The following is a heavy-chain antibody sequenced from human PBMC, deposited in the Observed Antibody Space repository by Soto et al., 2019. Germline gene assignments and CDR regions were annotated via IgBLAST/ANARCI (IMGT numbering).Heavy chain of an antibody. CDR2: ISAYNGNT. D-gene: IGHD6-19*01. V-gene: IGHV1-18*01. CDR3: AWLELGPAVAGINYYYYGMDV. CDR1: GYTFTSYG. Sequence: ASVKVSCKASGYTFTSYGISCVRQAPGQGLEWMGWISAYNGNTNYAQKLQGRVTMTTDTSTSTAYMELRSLRSDDTAVYYCAWLELGPAVAGINYYYYGMDVWGQGTTVTVSS. J-gene: IGHJ6*02.